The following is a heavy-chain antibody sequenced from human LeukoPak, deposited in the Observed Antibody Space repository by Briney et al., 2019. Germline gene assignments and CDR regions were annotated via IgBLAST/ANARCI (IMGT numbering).Heavy chain of an antibody. Sequence: GGSLRLSCAASGFTFSSYGMSWVRQAPGKGLEWVSAISGSGGSTYYADSVKGRFTISRDNSKNTLYLQMNSLKTEDTAVYYCTTDLRVGATTADYWGQGTLVTVSS. CDR2: ISGSGGST. D-gene: IGHD1-26*01. CDR1: GFTFSSYG. V-gene: IGHV3-23*01. CDR3: TTDLRVGATTADY. J-gene: IGHJ4*02.